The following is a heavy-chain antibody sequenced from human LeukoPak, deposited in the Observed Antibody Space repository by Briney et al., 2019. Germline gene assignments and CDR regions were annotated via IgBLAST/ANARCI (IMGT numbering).Heavy chain of an antibody. Sequence: GGTLRLSCAASGFTFSSFGMSWVRQAPGKGLEWVSAISSTGGTAYYADSVKGRFTISRDNSKNTLYLQMNSLRAEDTAIYYCAKNGDRGAYCSGGSCYPYYYYNMDVWGKGTTVTISS. V-gene: IGHV3-23*01. CDR1: GFTFSSFG. J-gene: IGHJ6*03. CDR2: ISSTGGTA. CDR3: AKNGDRGAYCSGGSCYPYYYYNMDV. D-gene: IGHD2-15*01.